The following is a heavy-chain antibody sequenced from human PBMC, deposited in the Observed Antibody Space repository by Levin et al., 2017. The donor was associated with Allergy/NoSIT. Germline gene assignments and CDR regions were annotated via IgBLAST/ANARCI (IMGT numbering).Heavy chain of an antibody. CDR1: GFSLSPSGVG. J-gene: IGHJ4*02. V-gene: IGHV2-5*02. Sequence: SGPTLVKPPQTLTLTCTFSGFSLSPSGVGVGWIRPPPGKALEWLALIYWDDDKRHSPSLKSRLTITKDTTKNQVVLTMTNMDPVDTGTYYCAHRARAPDGSGSYPYWGQGILVTVSS. D-gene: IGHD3-10*01. CDR3: AHRARAPDGSGSYPY. CDR2: IYWDDDK.